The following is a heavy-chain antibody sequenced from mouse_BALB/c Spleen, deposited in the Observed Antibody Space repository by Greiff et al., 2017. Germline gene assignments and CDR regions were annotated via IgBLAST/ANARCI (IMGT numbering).Heavy chain of an antibody. CDR3: ARITTAAMDY. CDR2: ISNGGGST. Sequence: EVKLMESGGGLVQPGGSLKLSCAASGFTFSSYTMSWVRQTPEKRLEWVAYISNGGGSTYYPDTVKGRFTISRDNAKNTLYLQMSSLKSEDTAMYYCARITTAAMDYWGQGTSVTVSS. D-gene: IGHD1-2*01. CDR1: GFTFSSYT. J-gene: IGHJ4*01. V-gene: IGHV5-12-2*01.